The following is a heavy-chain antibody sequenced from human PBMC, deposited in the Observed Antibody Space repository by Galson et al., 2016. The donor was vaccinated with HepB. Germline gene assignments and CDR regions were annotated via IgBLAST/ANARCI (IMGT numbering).Heavy chain of an antibody. CDR3: ARNPEYSSSWYIFGY. Sequence: SETLSLTCTVSGGSVNSGSHYWSWIRQSPGKGLEWIGYFYSSGNTNYNPSLKSRVTISVDTSKNQFSLNLRSVNAADTAVYYCARNPEYSSSWYIFGYWGQGTLVTVSS. CDR2: FYSSGNT. D-gene: IGHD6-13*01. CDR1: GGSVNSGSHY. J-gene: IGHJ4*02. V-gene: IGHV4-61*01.